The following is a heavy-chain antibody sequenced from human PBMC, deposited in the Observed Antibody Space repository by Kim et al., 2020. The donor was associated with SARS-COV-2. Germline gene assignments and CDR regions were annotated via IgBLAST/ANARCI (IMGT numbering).Heavy chain of an antibody. D-gene: IGHD3-10*01. CDR3: ARDEYGSGSYYMAPGAYYYYYGMDV. CDR1: GFTFSSYA. V-gene: IGHV3-30*04. Sequence: GGSLRLSCAASGFTFSSYAMHWVRQAPGKGLEWVAVISYDGSNKYYADSVKGRFTISRDNSKNTLYLQMNSLRAEDTAMYYCARDEYGSGSYYMAPGAYYYYYGMDVWGQGTTVTVSS. CDR2: ISYDGSNK. J-gene: IGHJ6*02.